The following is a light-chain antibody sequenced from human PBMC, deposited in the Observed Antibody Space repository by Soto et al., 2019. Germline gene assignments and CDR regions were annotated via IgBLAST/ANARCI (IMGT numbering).Light chain of an antibody. CDR1: TSDVGDFNY. CDR3: SSYTSSNPPYV. Sequence: QLVLTQPASVSGSPGQSISISCTGTTSDVGDFNYVSWYQQLPGKAPKLMIYEVSNRPSGVSDRFSGSKSGNTASLTISGLQAEDEADYYCSSYTSSNPPYVFGTGTQLTVL. J-gene: IGLJ1*01. CDR2: EVS. V-gene: IGLV2-14*01.